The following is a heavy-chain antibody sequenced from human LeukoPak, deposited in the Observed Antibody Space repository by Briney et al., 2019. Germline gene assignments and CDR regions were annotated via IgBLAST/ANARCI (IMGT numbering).Heavy chain of an antibody. J-gene: IGHJ4*02. CDR1: GFTFSSYD. D-gene: IGHD2-21*01. Sequence: GGSLRLSCAASGFTFSSYDINWVRQAPGKGLEWVSAISDSGYNTYYADSVKGRFTISRDNSKNTLYLEINSLRAEDTAVYYCARRLVVGTTRTFDYWGQGTLVTVSS. V-gene: IGHV3-23*01. CDR2: ISDSGYNT. CDR3: ARRLVVGTTRTFDY.